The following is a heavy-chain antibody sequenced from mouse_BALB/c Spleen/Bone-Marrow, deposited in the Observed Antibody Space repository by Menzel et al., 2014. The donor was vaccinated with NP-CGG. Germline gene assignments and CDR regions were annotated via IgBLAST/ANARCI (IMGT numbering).Heavy chain of an antibody. D-gene: IGHD1-1*01. J-gene: IGHJ3*02. V-gene: IGHV5-12-1*01. CDR2: ISSGGGST. CDR3: ARQILRGFGY. CDR1: GFAFSSYD. Sequence: EVNVVESGGGLVKPGGSLKLSCAASGFAFSSYDMSWVRQTPEKRLEWAAYISSGGGSTYYADTVKGRFTISRDNAKDTLYLQMSSLKSEDTAMYYCARQILRGFGYWGQGTPVTVSA.